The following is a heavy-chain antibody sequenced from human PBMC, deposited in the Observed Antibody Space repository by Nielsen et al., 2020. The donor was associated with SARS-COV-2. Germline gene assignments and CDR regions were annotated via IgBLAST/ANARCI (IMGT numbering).Heavy chain of an antibody. J-gene: IGHJ4*02. Sequence: GESLKISCAASGFTFDDYGMSWVRQAPGKGLEWVSGINWNGGSTGYADSVKGRFTISRDNAKNSLYLQMNSLRAEDTAVYYCASWGSYDTREYWGQGTLVTVSS. CDR2: INWNGGST. V-gene: IGHV3-20*04. CDR1: GFTFDDYG. CDR3: ASWGSYDTREY. D-gene: IGHD3-22*01.